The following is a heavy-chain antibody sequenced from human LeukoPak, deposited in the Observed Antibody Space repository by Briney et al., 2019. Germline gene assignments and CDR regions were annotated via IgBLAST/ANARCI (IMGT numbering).Heavy chain of an antibody. CDR1: GFTFSRTA. V-gene: IGHV3-23*01. D-gene: IGHD2-2*01. CDR3: AKESSSTSCLDY. Sequence: GSLRLSCAGSGFTFSRTAMSWVRQGPGKGLEWVSAISGSAEKTNYADSVKGRFTISRDNSKNTLYLQMKSLTAGDTAVYYCAKESSSTSCLDYWGQGTLVTVSS. CDR2: ISGSAEKT. J-gene: IGHJ4*02.